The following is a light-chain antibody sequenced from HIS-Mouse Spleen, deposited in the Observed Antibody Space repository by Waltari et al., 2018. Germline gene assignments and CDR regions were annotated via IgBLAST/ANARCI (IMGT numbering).Light chain of an antibody. Sequence: SSELTQPPSVSVSPGQTARNTCPGESLPQTSAYLYRQKSGQAPVLVIYEDSKRPSGIPERFSGSSSGTMATLTISGAQVEDEADYYCYSTDSSGNHRVFGGGTKLTVL. V-gene: IGLV3-10*01. CDR1: SLPQTS. J-gene: IGLJ2*01. CDR2: EDS. CDR3: YSTDSSGNHRV.